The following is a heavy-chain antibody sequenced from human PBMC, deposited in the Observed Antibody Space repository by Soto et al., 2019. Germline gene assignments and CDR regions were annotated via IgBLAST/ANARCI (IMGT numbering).Heavy chain of an antibody. CDR1: GFTFSSYA. J-gene: IGHJ6*02. Sequence: GGSLRLSCAASGFTFSSYAMSWVRQAPGKGLEWVSAISGSGGSTYYADSVKGRFTISRDNSKNTLYLQMNSLRAEDTAVYYCAKAGGSGSYARYYYYYGMDVWGQGTTVTVSS. D-gene: IGHD3-10*01. CDR2: ISGSGGST. V-gene: IGHV3-23*01. CDR3: AKAGGSGSYARYYYYYGMDV.